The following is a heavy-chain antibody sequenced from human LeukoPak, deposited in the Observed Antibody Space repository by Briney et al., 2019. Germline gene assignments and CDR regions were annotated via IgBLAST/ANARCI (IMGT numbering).Heavy chain of an antibody. V-gene: IGHV3-23*01. CDR1: GFIFSSYA. D-gene: IGHD6-19*01. Sequence: GGSLRLSCAASGFIFSSYAMSWVRQAPGKGLEWVSAISDGGGSTFYADSVKGRFTISRDNSKNTLYLQMNSLRAGDTAIYYCAKEYSSGWYVVDYWGQGTLVTVSS. CDR3: AKEYSSGWYVVDY. J-gene: IGHJ4*02. CDR2: ISDGGGST.